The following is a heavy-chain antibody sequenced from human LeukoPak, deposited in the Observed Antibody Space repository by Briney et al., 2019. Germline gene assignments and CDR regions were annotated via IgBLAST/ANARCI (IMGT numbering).Heavy chain of an antibody. CDR3: ARESRMTTPV. V-gene: IGHV4-61*02. CDR2: IYTSGST. J-gene: IGHJ6*04. D-gene: IGHD4-17*01. CDR1: GGSISSGSYY. Sequence: SETLSLTCTVSGGSISSGSYYWSWIRQPAGKGLEWIGRIYTSGSTNYNPSLKSRVTISVDTSKNQFSLKLSSVTAADTAVYYCARESRMTTPVWGKGATVTISS.